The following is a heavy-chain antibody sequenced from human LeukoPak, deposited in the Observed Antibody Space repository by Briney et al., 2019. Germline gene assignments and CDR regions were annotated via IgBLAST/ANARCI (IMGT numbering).Heavy chain of an antibody. CDR1: GFTVSTNY. CDR2: IYSGGST. Sequence: SGGSLRLSCAASGFTVSTNYMNWVRQAPGRGLEWVSVIYSGGSTYYVESVKGRFTISRDNSKNTLHLLMNSLRAEDTAVYFCARSKPPPVEHYFGLDVGGQGTTVTVSS. V-gene: IGHV3-66*01. J-gene: IGHJ6*02. D-gene: IGHD2-2*01. CDR3: ARSKPPPVEHYFGLDV.